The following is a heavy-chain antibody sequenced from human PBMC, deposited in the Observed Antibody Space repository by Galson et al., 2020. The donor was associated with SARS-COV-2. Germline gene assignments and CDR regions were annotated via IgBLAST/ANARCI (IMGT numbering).Heavy chain of an antibody. D-gene: IGHD1-26*01. CDR3: ARLSGSYQYYYGMDV. J-gene: IGHJ6*02. Sequence: SETLSLTCTVSGYSISSGYYWGWIRQPPGKGLEWIGSIYHSGSTYYNPSLKSRVTISVDTSKNQFSLKLSSVTAADTAVYYCARLSGSYQYYYGMDVWGQGTTVTVSS. CDR1: GYSISSGYY. V-gene: IGHV4-38-2*02. CDR2: IYHSGST.